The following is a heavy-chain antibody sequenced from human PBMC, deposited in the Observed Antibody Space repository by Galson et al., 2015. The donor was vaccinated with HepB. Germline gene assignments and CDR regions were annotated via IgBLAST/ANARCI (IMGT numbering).Heavy chain of an antibody. CDR1: GFTFSSYS. Sequence: SLRLSCAASGFTFSSYSMSWVRQAPGKGLEWVSSISSSSSYIYYADSVKGRFTVSRDNAKNSLYLEMNSLRAEDTAVYYCARDRSATGWSGDAFDIWGHGTVVTVSS. J-gene: IGHJ3*02. CDR2: ISSSSSYI. V-gene: IGHV3-21*01. D-gene: IGHD6-19*01. CDR3: ARDRSATGWSGDAFDI.